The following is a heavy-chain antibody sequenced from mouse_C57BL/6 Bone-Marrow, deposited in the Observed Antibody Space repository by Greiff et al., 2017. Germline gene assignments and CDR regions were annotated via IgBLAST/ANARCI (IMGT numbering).Heavy chain of an antibody. J-gene: IGHJ1*03. CDR3: TRRVTTVVATDWYFDV. Sequence: QVQLQQSGAELVRPGASVTLSCKASGYTFTDYEMHWVKQTPVHGLEWIGAIDPETGGTAYNQKFKGKAILTADKSSSTAYMELRSLTSEDSAVYYCTRRVTTVVATDWYFDVWGTGTTVTVSS. CDR1: GYTFTDYE. CDR2: IDPETGGT. V-gene: IGHV1-15*01. D-gene: IGHD1-1*01.